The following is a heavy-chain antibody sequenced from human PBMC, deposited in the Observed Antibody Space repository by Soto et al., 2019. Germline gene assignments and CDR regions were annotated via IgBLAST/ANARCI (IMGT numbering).Heavy chain of an antibody. D-gene: IGHD1-1*01. CDR3: AGATYSSDTGGSPPLDY. V-gene: IGHV4-30-2*05. CDR2: IYYSGSS. CDR1: GGSISSGGYS. J-gene: IGHJ4*02. Sequence: SETLSLTCAVSGGSISSGGYSWSWIRQPPGKGLEWIGYIYYSGSSNYNPSLKSRVSISVDTSKNQFSLKLRSVTAADTAVYYCAGATYSSDTGGSPPLDYWGQGTLVTVSS.